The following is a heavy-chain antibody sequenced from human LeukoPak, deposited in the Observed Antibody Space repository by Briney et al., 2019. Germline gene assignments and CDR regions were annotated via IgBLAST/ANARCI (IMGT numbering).Heavy chain of an antibody. CDR1: GGSISDYY. D-gene: IGHD2-15*01. V-gene: IGHV4-59*01. Sequence: PSETLSLTCTVSGGSISDYYWSWIRQPPGKGLEWIGYIYYTGTTNYNPSLKSRVTMSVDTSKNQVSLKLNSVTAADTAVYYCARDPPYCSGGSCYSYYYGMDVWGQGTTVTVSS. CDR3: ARDPPYCSGGSCYSYYYGMDV. J-gene: IGHJ6*02. CDR2: IYYTGTT.